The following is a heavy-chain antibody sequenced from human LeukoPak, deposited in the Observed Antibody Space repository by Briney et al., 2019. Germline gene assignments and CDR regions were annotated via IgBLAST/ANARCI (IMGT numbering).Heavy chain of an antibody. CDR3: ARSHGGY. J-gene: IGHJ4*02. Sequence: SETLSLTCTVSGGSVSSTIYSWGWIRQPPGKGLEWIGYISYSGSSYYTPSLKSRVTMTIDTSKNQFSLNLNSVTAADTAVYYCARSHGGYWGQGTLVTVSS. D-gene: IGHD3-10*01. CDR1: GGSVSSTIYS. CDR2: ISYSGSS. V-gene: IGHV4-39*01.